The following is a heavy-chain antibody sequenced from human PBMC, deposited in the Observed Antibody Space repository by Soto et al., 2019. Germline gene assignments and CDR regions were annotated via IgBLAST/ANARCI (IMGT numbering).Heavy chain of an antibody. CDR2: IYPGDSDT. CDR3: ARVSLYCTNGVCHFDY. V-gene: IGHV5-51*01. CDR1: GYSFSTNW. Sequence: PGESLKISCEGSGYSFSTNWIGWVRQMPGKGLEWMGIIYPGDSDTKYSPSFQGQVTISADRSINTAYLQWNSLKASDTAIYYCARVSLYCTNGVCHFDYWGQGTLVTVSS. J-gene: IGHJ4*02. D-gene: IGHD2-8*01.